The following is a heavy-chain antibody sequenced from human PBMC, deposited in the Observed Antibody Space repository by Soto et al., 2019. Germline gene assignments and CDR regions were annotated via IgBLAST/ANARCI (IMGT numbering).Heavy chain of an antibody. Sequence: EVQLVESGGGLVQPGGSLRLSCAASGFTFSSYWMHWVRQAPGKGLGWVSRINMDGSSQSYADALKGRFPISRDNAKNTLYLQMNSLRAEDTAVYYCARGGYQLLFAFDIWGQGTMVTVSS. CDR3: ARGGYQLLFAFDI. D-gene: IGHD2-2*01. CDR1: GFTFSSYW. J-gene: IGHJ3*02. V-gene: IGHV3-74*01. CDR2: INMDGSSQ.